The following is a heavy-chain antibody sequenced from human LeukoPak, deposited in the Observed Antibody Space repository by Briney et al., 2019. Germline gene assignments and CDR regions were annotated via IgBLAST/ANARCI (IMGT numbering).Heavy chain of an antibody. CDR2: ISGSGGIT. CDR3: AKHDPRRVVITNWFDP. D-gene: IGHD3-22*01. CDR1: GFTFSAYA. Sequence: GGSLRLSCAASGFTFSAYAISWVRQAPGKGLEWVSAISGSGGITYYADSVKGRFTISRGNSKNTLYLQMNSLRAEDTAVYYCAKHDPRRVVITNWFDPWGQRTLVTLSS. J-gene: IGHJ5*02. V-gene: IGHV3-23*01.